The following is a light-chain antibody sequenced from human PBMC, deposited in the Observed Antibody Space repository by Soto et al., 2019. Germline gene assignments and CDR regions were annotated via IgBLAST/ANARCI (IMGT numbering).Light chain of an antibody. CDR3: QSHDSSLSGSV. Sequence: QSVLTQPPSVSGAPGQRVTISCTGSSSNIGAGYDIHWYQQLPGTAPKLLISGNSNRPSGVPDRFSGSKSGTSVSLAITGLQAEDEADYYCQSHDSSLSGSVFGGGTKLTVL. CDR2: GNS. V-gene: IGLV1-40*01. CDR1: SSNIGAGYD. J-gene: IGLJ2*01.